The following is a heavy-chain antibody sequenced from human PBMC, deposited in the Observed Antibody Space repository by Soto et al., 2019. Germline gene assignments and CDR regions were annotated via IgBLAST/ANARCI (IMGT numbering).Heavy chain of an antibody. Sequence: SETLSLTCAVYGGSFSGYYWSWIRQPPGKGLEWIGEINHSGSTNYNPSLKSRVTISVDTSKNQFSLKLSSVTAADTAMYYCARASPSYDILTGYYLSHFDYWGQGTLVTVSS. J-gene: IGHJ4*02. D-gene: IGHD3-9*01. CDR3: ARASPSYDILTGYYLSHFDY. V-gene: IGHV4-34*01. CDR1: GGSFSGYY. CDR2: INHSGST.